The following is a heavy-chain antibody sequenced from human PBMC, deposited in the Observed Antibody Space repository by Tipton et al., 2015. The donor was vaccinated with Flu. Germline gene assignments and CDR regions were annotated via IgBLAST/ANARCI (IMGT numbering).Heavy chain of an antibody. D-gene: IGHD3-22*01. CDR3: AGGRYDSSGKYYFDS. V-gene: IGHV3-53*01. CDR2: IYSGGST. CDR1: GFTVSFYY. J-gene: IGHJ4*02. Sequence: SLRLSCAASGFTVSFYYMSWVRQAPGKGLEWVSVIYSGGSTFYADSVKGRFTISRDNSENTLYLQMNSLRAEDTAVYYCAGGRYDSSGKYYFDSCGQGTLVTVSP.